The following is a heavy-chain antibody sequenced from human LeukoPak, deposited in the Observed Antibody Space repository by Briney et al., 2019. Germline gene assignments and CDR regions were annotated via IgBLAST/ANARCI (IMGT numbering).Heavy chain of an antibody. V-gene: IGHV3-33*01. J-gene: IGHJ6*02. CDR3: ARVLLPLYGMDV. CDR2: IWYDGSNK. Sequence: GGSLRLSCAASGFTFSSYGMHWVRQAPGKGLEWVAVIWYDGSNKYYADFVKGRFTISRDNSKNTLYLQMNSLRAEDTAVYYCARVLLPLYGMDVWGQGTTVTVSS. D-gene: IGHD3-22*01. CDR1: GFTFSSYG.